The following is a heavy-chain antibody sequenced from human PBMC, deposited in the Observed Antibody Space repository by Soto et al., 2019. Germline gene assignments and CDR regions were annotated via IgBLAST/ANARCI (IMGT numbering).Heavy chain of an antibody. CDR2: IIPIFGTA. D-gene: IGHD5-12*01. CDR1: GGTFSSYA. J-gene: IGHJ4*02. CDR3: ASEGRDGYNYPQYYFDY. V-gene: IGHV1-69*12. Sequence: QVQLVQSGAEVKKPGSSVKVSCKASGGTFSSYAISWVRQAPGQGLEWMGGIIPIFGTANYAQKFQGRVTITADESTSKAYMELSSLRSEDTAVYYCASEGRDGYNYPQYYFDYWGQGTLVTVSS.